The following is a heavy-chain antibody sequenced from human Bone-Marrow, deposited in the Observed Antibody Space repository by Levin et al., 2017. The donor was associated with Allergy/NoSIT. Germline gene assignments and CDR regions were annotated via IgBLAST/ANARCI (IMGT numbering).Heavy chain of an antibody. CDR1: NGSISNYY. V-gene: IGHV4-4*07. J-gene: IGHJ4*02. D-gene: IGHD6-13*01. Sequence: SETLSLTCTVSNGSISNYYWSWIRQSAGKGLEWIGRIYTTGSTNYNPSLKSRVTMSVDPSKNQFSLRLTSVTAADTAIYYCAKSYGRCSSWYANYFDQWGQGTLVTVSS. CDR3: AKSYGRCSSWYANYFDQ. CDR2: IYTTGST.